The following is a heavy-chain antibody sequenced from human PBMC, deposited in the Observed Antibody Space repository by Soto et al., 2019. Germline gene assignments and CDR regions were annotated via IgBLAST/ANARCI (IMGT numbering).Heavy chain of an antibody. CDR3: ASKATDQDY. Sequence: SETLSLTCAVSGGSISSGDYSWNWIRQPPGKGLEWIGSIYYSGSTYYNPSLKSRVTISVDTSKNQFSLKLNSVTAADTAVYYCASKATDQDYWGQGTLVTASS. CDR1: GGSISSGDYS. V-gene: IGHV4-30-2*03. J-gene: IGHJ4*02. CDR2: IYYSGST. D-gene: IGHD5-12*01.